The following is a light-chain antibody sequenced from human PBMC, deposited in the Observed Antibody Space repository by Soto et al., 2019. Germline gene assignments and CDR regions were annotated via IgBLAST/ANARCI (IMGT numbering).Light chain of an antibody. Sequence: QSVLTQSPSASASLGASVKLTCTLSSGHSSYAIAWHQQQPEKGPRYLMKLNSDGSHSKGDGIPDRFSGSSSGAERYLTISSLQSEDEADYYCQTWGTGILVSGGGTKLTVL. J-gene: IGLJ2*01. CDR2: LNSDGSH. V-gene: IGLV4-69*01. CDR1: SGHSSYA. CDR3: QTWGTGILV.